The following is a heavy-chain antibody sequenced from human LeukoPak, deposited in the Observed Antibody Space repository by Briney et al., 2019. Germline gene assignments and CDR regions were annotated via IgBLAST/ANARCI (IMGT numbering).Heavy chain of an antibody. Sequence: GGSLRLSCAASGFSFSNYGMSWVRQAPGRGLEWVSAISGSGGSTYYADSVKGRFTISRDNAKNSLYLQMNSLRAEDTAVYYCARPYSGSYSDYWGQGTPVTVSS. CDR2: ISGSGGST. CDR1: GFSFSNYG. J-gene: IGHJ4*02. V-gene: IGHV3-23*01. CDR3: ARPYSGSYSDY. D-gene: IGHD1-26*01.